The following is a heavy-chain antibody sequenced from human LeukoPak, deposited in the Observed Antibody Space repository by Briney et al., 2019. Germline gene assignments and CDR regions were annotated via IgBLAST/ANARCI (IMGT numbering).Heavy chain of an antibody. D-gene: IGHD6-19*01. CDR3: AREFGVAGYDY. CDR2: IYYSGST. V-gene: IGHV4-61*01. Sequence: SETLSLTCTVSGXSVSSGSYYWSWIRQPPGKGLEWIGYIYYSGSTNYNPSLKSRVTISVDTSKNQFSLKLSSVTAADTAVYYCAREFGVAGYDYWGQGTLVTVSS. CDR1: GXSVSSGSYY. J-gene: IGHJ4*02.